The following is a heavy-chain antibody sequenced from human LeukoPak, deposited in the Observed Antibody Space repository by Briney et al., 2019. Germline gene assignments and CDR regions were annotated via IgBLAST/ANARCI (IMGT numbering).Heavy chain of an antibody. Sequence: PGRSLRLSCAASGFTFSNYGMHWGRQAPGKGLEWVAVIWYDGSNKYYADSVKGRFTISRDNSKNTLYLQMNSLRAEDSAVYYCAKELPPLVKYYFDYWGQGTLVTVSS. D-gene: IGHD1-26*01. CDR2: IWYDGSNK. J-gene: IGHJ4*02. V-gene: IGHV3-33*06. CDR3: AKELPPLVKYYFDY. CDR1: GFTFSNYG.